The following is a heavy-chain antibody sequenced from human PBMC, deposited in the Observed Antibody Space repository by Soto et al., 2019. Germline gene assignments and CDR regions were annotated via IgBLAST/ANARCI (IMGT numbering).Heavy chain of an antibody. CDR3: ASDVYGAVVDN. Sequence: QVQLVESGGGVVQPGRSLRLSCAASRFIFSNYAMHWVRQAPGKGLEWVAVISYNGNDKYYADSVRGRFTISRDNSKNTLYLQMSSLRPEDTAVYYCASDVYGAVVDNWGQGTLVTCSS. V-gene: IGHV3-30-3*01. CDR2: ISYNGNDK. J-gene: IGHJ4*02. D-gene: IGHD4-17*01. CDR1: RFIFSNYA.